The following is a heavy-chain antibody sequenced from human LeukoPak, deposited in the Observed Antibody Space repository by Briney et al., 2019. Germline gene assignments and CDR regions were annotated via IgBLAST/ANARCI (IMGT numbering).Heavy chain of an antibody. Sequence: SETLSLTCTVSGGSISSSSYYWGWIRQPPGKGLEWIGRIYYSGSTYYNPSLKSRVTISVDTSKNQFSLKLSSVTAADTAVYYCARHRIYDFWSGYLFDYWGQGTLVTVSS. V-gene: IGHV4-39*01. CDR2: IYYSGST. D-gene: IGHD3-3*01. J-gene: IGHJ4*02. CDR3: ARHRIYDFWSGYLFDY. CDR1: GGSISSSSYY.